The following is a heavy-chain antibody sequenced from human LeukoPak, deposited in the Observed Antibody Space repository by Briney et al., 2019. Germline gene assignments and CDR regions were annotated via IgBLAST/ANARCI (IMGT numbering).Heavy chain of an antibody. D-gene: IGHD5-24*01. CDR1: GGTFSTYP. CDR2: FIPSFGTA. CDR3: SRGLTPVAEMATVGDY. Sequence: SVKVSCMASGGTFSTYPITWVRQAPGQGLEWMGTFIPSFGTANYAQTFQGRLTFTADKSTTTAYMDLSSLRSEDTAVYFCSRGLTPVAEMATVGDYWGQGTLVTVSS. J-gene: IGHJ4*02. V-gene: IGHV1-69*06.